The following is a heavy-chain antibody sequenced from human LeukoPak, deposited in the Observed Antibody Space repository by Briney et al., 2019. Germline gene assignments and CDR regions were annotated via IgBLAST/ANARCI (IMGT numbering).Heavy chain of an antibody. CDR3: AKDIGVVVPAATPGDAFDI. J-gene: IGHJ3*02. V-gene: IGHV3-23*01. CDR1: GFTFSSYA. CDR2: ISGSGGST. Sequence: PGGSLRLSCAASGFTFSSYAMSWVRQAPGKGLEWVSAISGSGGSTYYADSVKGRFTISRDNSKNTLYLQMNSLRAEDTAVYYCAKDIGVVVPAATPGDAFDIWGQGTMVTVSS. D-gene: IGHD2-2*01.